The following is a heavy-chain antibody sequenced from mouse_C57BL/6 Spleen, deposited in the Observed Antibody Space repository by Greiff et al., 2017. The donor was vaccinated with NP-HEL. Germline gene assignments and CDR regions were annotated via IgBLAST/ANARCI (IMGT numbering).Heavy chain of an antibody. D-gene: IGHD2-12*01. J-gene: IGHJ4*01. Sequence: VKVVESGPGLVQPSQSLSITCTVSGFSLTSYGVHWVRQSPGKGLEWLGVIWRGGSTDYNAAFMSRLSITKDNSKSQVFFKMNSLQADDTAIYYCAMAYYNENYAMDYWGQGTSVTVSS. CDR1: GFSLTSYG. CDR3: AMAYYNENYAMDY. V-gene: IGHV2-5*01. CDR2: IWRGGST.